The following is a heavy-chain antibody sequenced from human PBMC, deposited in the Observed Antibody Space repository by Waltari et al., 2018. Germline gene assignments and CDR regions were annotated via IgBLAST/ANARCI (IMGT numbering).Heavy chain of an antibody. Sequence: QVQLQESGPGLVKPSETLSLTCTVSGGSTSTYYWSWVRQSPGQGLEWIGYIHYSGSSVYNPSPRSRVAISLDTPNNQFSLRLRSVTAADAAIYYCARADTSTSYFYYYMDVWGKGTTVTVSS. D-gene: IGHD1-26*01. V-gene: IGHV4-59*01. CDR2: IHYSGSS. J-gene: IGHJ6*03. CDR3: ARADTSTSYFYYYMDV. CDR1: GGSTSTYY.